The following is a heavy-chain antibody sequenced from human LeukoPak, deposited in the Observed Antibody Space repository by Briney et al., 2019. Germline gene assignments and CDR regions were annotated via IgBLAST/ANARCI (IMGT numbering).Heavy chain of an antibody. V-gene: IGHV5-51*04. CDR1: GYSFTSYW. Sequence: GESLKISCKGSGYSFTSYWIGWVRQMPGKGLEWMGIIYPGDSDTRYSPSFQGQVTISADKPISTAYLQWSSLKASDTAMYYCARDIVVVPAAMGRGYYYGMDVWGKGTTVTVSS. CDR3: ARDIVVVPAAMGRGYYYGMDV. D-gene: IGHD2-2*01. CDR2: IYPGDSDT. J-gene: IGHJ6*04.